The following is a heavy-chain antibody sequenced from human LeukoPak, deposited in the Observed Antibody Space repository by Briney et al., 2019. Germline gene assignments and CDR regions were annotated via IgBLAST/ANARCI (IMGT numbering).Heavy chain of an antibody. Sequence: SETLSLTCSVSGGSITSGGYYWTWIRQHPGKGLEWIGYIYYSGSTFHNPSLKSRVSMSVDTSKNQFSLNLSSVTAADTAVYLCARGAEDVLTGDDDFYFDNWGQGSLVTVSS. D-gene: IGHD3-9*01. CDR2: IYYSGST. CDR3: ARGAEDVLTGDDDFYFDN. J-gene: IGHJ4*02. CDR1: GGSITSGGYY. V-gene: IGHV4-31*03.